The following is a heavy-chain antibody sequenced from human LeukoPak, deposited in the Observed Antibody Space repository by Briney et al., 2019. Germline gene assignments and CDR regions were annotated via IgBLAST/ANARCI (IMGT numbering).Heavy chain of an antibody. Sequence: GGSLRLSCAASGFTFSSYAMHWVRQAPDKGLERVAVISYDGSNKYYADSVKGRFTISRDNSKNTLYLQMNSLRAEDTAVYYCARDRFSGTVNLSSAFDIWGQGTMVTVSS. CDR1: GFTFSSYA. J-gene: IGHJ3*02. CDR3: ARDRFSGTVNLSSAFDI. D-gene: IGHD4-17*01. V-gene: IGHV3-30-3*01. CDR2: ISYDGSNK.